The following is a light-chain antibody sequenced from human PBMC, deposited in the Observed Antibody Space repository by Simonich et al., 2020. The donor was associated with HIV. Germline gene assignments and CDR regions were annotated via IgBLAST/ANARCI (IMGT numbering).Light chain of an antibody. J-gene: IGKJ2*01. CDR1: QSVLYSSNNKNY. CDR3: QQYDNWPLL. Sequence: DIVMTQSPDSLAVSLGERANINCKSSQSVLYSSNNKNYLAWYQQKPGQPPKLLIYWASTRESGVPDRFSGSGSGTDFTLTISSLQAEDVAVYYCQQYDNWPLLFGQGTKLEIK. CDR2: WAS. V-gene: IGKV4-1*01.